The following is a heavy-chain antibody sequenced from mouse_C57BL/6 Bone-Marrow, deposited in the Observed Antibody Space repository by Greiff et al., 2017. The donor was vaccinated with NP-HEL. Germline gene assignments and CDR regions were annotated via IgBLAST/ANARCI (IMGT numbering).Heavy chain of an antibody. CDR1: GYTFTSYW. D-gene: IGHD1-1*01. V-gene: IGHV1-55*01. CDR2: IYPGSGST. CDR3: AREGITYPGYWYFDV. Sequence: VKLQQPGAELVKPGASVKMSCKASGYTFTSYWITWVKQRPGQGLEWIGDIYPGSGSTNYNEKFKSKATLTVDTSSSTAYMQLSSLTSEDSAVYYCAREGITYPGYWYFDVWGTGTTVTVSS. J-gene: IGHJ1*03.